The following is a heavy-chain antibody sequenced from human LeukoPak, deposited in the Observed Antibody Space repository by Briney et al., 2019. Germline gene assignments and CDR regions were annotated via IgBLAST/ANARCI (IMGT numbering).Heavy chain of an antibody. CDR3: ASDLTYYYGSGSLDYYYYYGMDV. D-gene: IGHD3-10*01. CDR2: INPSGGST. CDR1: GYTFTSYY. J-gene: IGHJ6*02. V-gene: IGHV1-46*01. Sequence: ASVTVSCKASGYTFTSYYMHWVRQAPGQGLEWMGIINPSGGSTSYAQKFQGRVTLTRDTSTSTVYMELSSLRSEDTAVYYCASDLTYYYGSGSLDYYYYYGMDVWGQGTTVTVSS.